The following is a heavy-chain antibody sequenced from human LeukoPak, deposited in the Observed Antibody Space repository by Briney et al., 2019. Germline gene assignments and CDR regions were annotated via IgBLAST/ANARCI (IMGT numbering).Heavy chain of an antibody. CDR2: IYYSGST. CDR3: ARDFAVTTAYYYSVDV. J-gene: IGHJ6*02. D-gene: IGHD4-17*01. V-gene: IGHV4-59*01. CDR1: GGSISSYY. Sequence: SETLSLTCTVSGGSISSYYWSWIRQPPGKGLEWIGYIYYSGSTDYNPSLRSRVTISVDTPKNQFSLKLSSVTAADTAVYYCARDFAVTTAYYYSVDVWGQGITVTVSS.